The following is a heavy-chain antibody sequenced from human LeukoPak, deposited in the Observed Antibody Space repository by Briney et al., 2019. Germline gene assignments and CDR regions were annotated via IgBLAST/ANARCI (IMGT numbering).Heavy chain of an antibody. Sequence: SETLSLTCAVYGGSFSGYYWSWIRQPPRKGMEWIGEINHSGSTNYNPSLKSRVTISVDSSKNQFSLKLNSVTAADTAVYYCASRYCSSTSCSYYFDYWAQGTLVTVSS. V-gene: IGHV4-34*01. CDR2: INHSGST. CDR3: ASRYCSSTSCSYYFDY. CDR1: GGSFSGYY. D-gene: IGHD2-2*01. J-gene: IGHJ4*02.